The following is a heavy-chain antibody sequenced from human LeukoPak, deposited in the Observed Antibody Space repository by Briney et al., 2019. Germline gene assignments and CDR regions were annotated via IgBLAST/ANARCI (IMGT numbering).Heavy chain of an antibody. CDR2: INPSGGST. CDR1: GYTFTSYY. J-gene: IGHJ4*02. CDR3: ASQPPPTNIVLMVYASPFDY. Sequence: PLASVKVSCKASGYTFTSYYLHWVRQAPGQGLEWMGVINPSGGSTTYAQKFQDRVTMTRDTSTSTVYMELYSLRSEDTAVYYCASQPPPTNIVLMVYASPFDYWGQGTLVTVSS. D-gene: IGHD2-8*01. V-gene: IGHV1-46*01.